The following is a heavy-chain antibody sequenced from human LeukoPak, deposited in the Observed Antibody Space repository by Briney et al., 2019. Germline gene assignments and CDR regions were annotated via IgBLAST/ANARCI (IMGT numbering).Heavy chain of an antibody. D-gene: IGHD3-22*01. CDR1: GYTFTSYG. CDR3: ARAAIAYDSSGYYYY. V-gene: IGHV1-18*01. J-gene: IGHJ4*02. Sequence: ASVKVSCKASGYTFTSYGISWVRQAPGQGLEWMGWISAYNGNTNYAQKLQGRVTMTTDTSTSTAYVELRSLRSDDTAVYYCARAAIAYDSSGYYYYWGQGTLVTVSS. CDR2: ISAYNGNT.